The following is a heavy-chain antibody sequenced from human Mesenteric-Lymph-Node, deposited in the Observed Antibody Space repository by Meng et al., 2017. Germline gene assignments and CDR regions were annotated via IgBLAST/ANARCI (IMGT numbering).Heavy chain of an antibody. J-gene: IGHJ5*02. D-gene: IGHD4-17*01. Sequence: RLQLQGSGPGLVKPSETLSLTGTVSGGSISRSGFYWGWIRQPPGKGLEWIGSSYYSGSAFYNPSLKSRGTISVDTSKNQFSLKLRSVTAADTAVYYCARDRSTNYGDYPADWLDPWGQGLLVTVSS. CDR1: GGSISRSGFY. CDR3: ARDRSTNYGDYPADWLDP. CDR2: SYYSGSA. V-gene: IGHV4-39*06.